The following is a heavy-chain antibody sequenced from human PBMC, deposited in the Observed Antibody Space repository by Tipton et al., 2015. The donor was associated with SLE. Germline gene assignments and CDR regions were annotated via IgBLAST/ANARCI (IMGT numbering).Heavy chain of an antibody. Sequence: TLSLTCTVSGDSVNGNYWSWIRQPPGKGLEWIGYIYSSGGTYYSPSLTSRVTISEDSSKNQFSLRVTSVTAADTAVYYCARLRRAPAVGTSYWYFDLWGRGTLVTVSS. CDR1: GDSVNGNY. D-gene: IGHD6-13*01. J-gene: IGHJ2*01. CDR2: IYSSGGT. CDR3: ARLRRAPAVGTSYWYFDL. V-gene: IGHV4-59*08.